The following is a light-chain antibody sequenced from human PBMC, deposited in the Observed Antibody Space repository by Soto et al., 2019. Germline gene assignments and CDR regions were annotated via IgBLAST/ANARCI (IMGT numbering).Light chain of an antibody. CDR1: SSDIGGYNY. CDR2: DVA. Sequence: QSVLTQPASVSGSPGQSITISCTGTSSDIGGYNYVAWYQQHLGKATKLIIYDVAVRPSGVTNRISGSKSGNTASLAFSGLQAEDEAHYYCSSYTGASALYVFGTGTQLT. CDR3: SSYTGASALYV. J-gene: IGLJ1*01. V-gene: IGLV2-14*03.